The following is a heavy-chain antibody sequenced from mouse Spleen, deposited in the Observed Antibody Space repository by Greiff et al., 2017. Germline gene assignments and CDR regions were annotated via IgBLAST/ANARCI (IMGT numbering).Heavy chain of an antibody. Sequence: VPLVESGGGLVKPGGSLKLSCAASGFTFSDYGMHWVRQAPEKGLEWVAYISSGSSTIYYADTVKGRFTISRDNAKNTLFLQMTSLRSEDTAMYYCARSSVWYFDVWGAGTTVTVSS. CDR1: GFTFSDYG. V-gene: IGHV5-17*01. CDR3: ARSSVWYFDV. D-gene: IGHD1-1*01. J-gene: IGHJ1*01. CDR2: ISSGSSTI.